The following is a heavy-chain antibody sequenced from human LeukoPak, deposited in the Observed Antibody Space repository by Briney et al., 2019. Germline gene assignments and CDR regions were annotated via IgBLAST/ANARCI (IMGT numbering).Heavy chain of an antibody. V-gene: IGHV1-18*01. D-gene: IGHD3-3*01. CDR1: GYTFTSYG. Sequence: ASVKVSCKASGYTFTSYGISWVRQAPGQGLEWMGWISAYSGNTNYAQKLQGRVTMTTDTSTSTAYMELRSLRSDDTAVYYCARAGNLWSGYYEVPDYWGQGTLVTVSS. J-gene: IGHJ4*02. CDR2: ISAYSGNT. CDR3: ARAGNLWSGYYEVPDY.